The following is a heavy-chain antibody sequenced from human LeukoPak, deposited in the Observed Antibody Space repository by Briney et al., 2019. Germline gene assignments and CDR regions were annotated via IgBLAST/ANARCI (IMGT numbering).Heavy chain of an antibody. V-gene: IGHV1-8*03. CDR1: GYIFTNHD. Sequence: GASVKVSCTASGYIFTNHDINWVRQAPGQGPEWMGWMNPNSGNTGYAQKFQGRVTITRNTSISTAYMELSNLRSEDTAVYFCTRGRVGVTQWFDPWGQGTLVVVSS. CDR3: TRGRVGVTQWFDP. J-gene: IGHJ5*02. CDR2: MNPNSGNT. D-gene: IGHD1-26*01.